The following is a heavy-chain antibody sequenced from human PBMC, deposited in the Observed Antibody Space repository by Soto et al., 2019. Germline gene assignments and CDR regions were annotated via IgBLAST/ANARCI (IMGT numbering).Heavy chain of an antibody. V-gene: IGHV3-23*01. Sequence: EVQLLESGGGLVQPGGSLRLSCAASGFTFSSYAMSWVRQAPGKGLEWVSAISGSGGSTYYADSVKGRFTISRDNSNNTLYRQMNSLRAEDTAVYYCAKVNGTADAFDIWGQGTMVTVSS. CDR2: ISGSGGST. CDR1: GFTFSSYA. CDR3: AKVNGTADAFDI. J-gene: IGHJ3*02.